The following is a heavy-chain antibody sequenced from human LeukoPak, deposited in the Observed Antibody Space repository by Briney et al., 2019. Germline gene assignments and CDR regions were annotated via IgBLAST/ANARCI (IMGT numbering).Heavy chain of an antibody. V-gene: IGHV1-46*01. CDR1: GYTFTSYY. CDR3: ARGRGYYGSGSYLSFQNTGWVSSPHDY. Sequence: ASVKVSCKASGYTFTSYYMHWVRQAPGQGLEWMGIINPSGGSTSYAQRFQGRVTMTRDTSTSTVYMELSSLRSEDTAVYYCARGRGYYGSGSYLSFQNTGWVSSPHDYWGQGTLVTVSS. CDR2: INPSGGST. J-gene: IGHJ4*02. D-gene: IGHD3-10*01.